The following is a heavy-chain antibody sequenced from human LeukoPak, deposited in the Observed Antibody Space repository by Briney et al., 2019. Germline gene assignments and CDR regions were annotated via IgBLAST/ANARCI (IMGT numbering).Heavy chain of an antibody. CDR2: ISGGGGTT. CDR1: GFTVSSNY. Sequence: PGGSLRLSCAASGFTVSSNYMSWVRQPPGKGLEWVSAISGGGGTTFFADSVKGRFTISRDNSKNTLYLQMNSLRVEDTAVYYCAKNGRVGADYYYYMDVWGKGTTVTVSS. J-gene: IGHJ6*03. V-gene: IGHV3-23*01. CDR3: AKNGRVGADYYYYMDV. D-gene: IGHD1-26*01.